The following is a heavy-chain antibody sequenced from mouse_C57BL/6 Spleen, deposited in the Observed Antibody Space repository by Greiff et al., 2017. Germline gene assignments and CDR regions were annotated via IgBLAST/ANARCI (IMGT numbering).Heavy chain of an antibody. J-gene: IGHJ3*01. Sequence: QVQLKESGPGLVQPSQSLSITCTVSGFSLTSYGVHWVRQSPGKGLEWLGVIWSGGSTDYNAAFISRLSISKDNSKSQVFFKMNSLQADDTAIYYCASLTGAWFAYWGQGTLVTVSA. CDR1: GFSLTSYG. V-gene: IGHV2-2*01. CDR3: ASLTGAWFAY. D-gene: IGHD4-1*01. CDR2: IWSGGST.